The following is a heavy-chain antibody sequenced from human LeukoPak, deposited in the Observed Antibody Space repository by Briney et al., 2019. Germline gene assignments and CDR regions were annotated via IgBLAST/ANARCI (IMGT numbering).Heavy chain of an antibody. CDR2: IYYSGST. CDR3: ARSCSSTSCPADAFDI. Sequence: SETLSLTCTVSGGSISSGGYYWSWIRQHPGKGLEWLGYIYYSGSTYYNPSLKSRVTISVDTSKNQFSLKLSSVTAADTAVYYCARSCSSTSCPADAFDIWGQGTMVTVSS. CDR1: GGSISSGGYY. V-gene: IGHV4-31*03. D-gene: IGHD2-2*01. J-gene: IGHJ3*02.